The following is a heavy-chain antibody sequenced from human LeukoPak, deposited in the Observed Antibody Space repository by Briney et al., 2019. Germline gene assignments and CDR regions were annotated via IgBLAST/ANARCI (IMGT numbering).Heavy chain of an antibody. J-gene: IGHJ4*02. CDR1: GGTFSSYA. D-gene: IGHD3-9*01. CDR2: IIPIFGTA. Sequence: SVKVSCKAFGGTFSSYAISWVRQAPGQGLEWMGGIIPIFGTANYAQKFQGRVTITTDESTSTAYMELSSLRSEDTAVYYCAKASTLPDYDILTGYFDYWGQGTLVTVSS. CDR3: AKASTLPDYDILTGYFDY. V-gene: IGHV1-69*05.